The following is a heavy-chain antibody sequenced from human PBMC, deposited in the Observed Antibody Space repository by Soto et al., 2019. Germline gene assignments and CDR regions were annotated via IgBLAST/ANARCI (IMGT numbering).Heavy chain of an antibody. Sequence: EVQLVQSGAEVKKAGESLKISCQGSGYSFTNYWVGWVRQIPGRGLEWMGIIHPGDSDTRYSPFFQGQVTISADKSISTAYLQWSSLKASDTAMYYCARHTRYSSTWFEGWFDPWGQGTLVTVSS. CDR3: ARHTRYSSTWFEGWFDP. V-gene: IGHV5-51*03. CDR1: GYSFTNYW. D-gene: IGHD6-13*01. J-gene: IGHJ5*02. CDR2: IHPGDSDT.